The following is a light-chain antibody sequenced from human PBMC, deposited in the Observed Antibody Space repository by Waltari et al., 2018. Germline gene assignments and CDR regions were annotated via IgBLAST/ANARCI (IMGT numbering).Light chain of an antibody. CDR3: QQYGSSVMYT. Sequence: RASQSITKKFFAWYQQKPGQAPRLLIYGASSRAAGSAARFSGSGSGADFTLTISRLEHEDSAVYYCQQYGSSVMYTFGQGTKLEIK. CDR2: GAS. J-gene: IGKJ2*01. CDR1: QSITKKF. V-gene: IGKV3-20*01.